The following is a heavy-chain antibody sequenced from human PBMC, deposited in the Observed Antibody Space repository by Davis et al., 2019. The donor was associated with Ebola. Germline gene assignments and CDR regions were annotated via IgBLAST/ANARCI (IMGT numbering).Heavy chain of an antibody. Sequence: AASVKVSCKASGYTFINYAIHWVRQAPGQRLEWMGWINAGNGNTKYSQKFQGRVTITRDTSASTAYMELSSLRSEDTAVYYCASRVVVPAGLDYYGMDVWGQGTTVTVSS. CDR1: GYTFINYA. D-gene: IGHD2-2*01. V-gene: IGHV1-3*01. CDR2: INAGNGNT. CDR3: ASRVVVPAGLDYYGMDV. J-gene: IGHJ6*02.